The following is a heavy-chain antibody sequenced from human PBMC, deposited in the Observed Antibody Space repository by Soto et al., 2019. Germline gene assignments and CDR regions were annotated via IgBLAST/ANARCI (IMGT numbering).Heavy chain of an antibody. D-gene: IGHD1-26*01. J-gene: IGHJ4*02. Sequence: QITLKESGPTLVKPTQTLTVTCTFSGFSLSTSGAGVCWIRQSPGKAPEWLALISWKDEKRYNPGLKSRLTITKDTSKNQVVLTMTDLDPVDTATYFCAHRYGGNYYRWYFDSWGQGTLVTVSS. CDR3: AHRYGGNYYRWYFDS. V-gene: IGHV2-5*01. CDR1: GFSLSTSGAG. CDR2: ISWKDEK.